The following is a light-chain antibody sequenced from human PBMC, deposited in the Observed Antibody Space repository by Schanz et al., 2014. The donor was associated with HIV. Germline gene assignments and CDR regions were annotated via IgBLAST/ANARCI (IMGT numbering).Light chain of an antibody. V-gene: IGKV1-39*01. Sequence: DIQMTQSPSSLSASVGATVTITCRASQSISISLNWYQQKPGKAPQLLIYATSLLHTGVPSRFSGSGSGTHFTLTITSLQFEDFATYYCQQSYSATPYTFGLGTKVEI. CDR2: ATS. J-gene: IGKJ2*01. CDR3: QQSYSATPYT. CDR1: QSISIS.